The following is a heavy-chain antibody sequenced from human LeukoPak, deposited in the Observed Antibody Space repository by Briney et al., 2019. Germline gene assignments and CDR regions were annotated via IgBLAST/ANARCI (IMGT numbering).Heavy chain of an antibody. Sequence: PSETLSLTCAVYGGSFSGYYWSWIRQPPGKGLEWIGEINHSGSTNYNPSLKSRVTISVDTSKNQFSLKLSSVTAADTAVYYCARAPYYYDSRRWFDPWGQGTLVTVSS. J-gene: IGHJ5*02. D-gene: IGHD3-22*01. CDR2: INHSGST. CDR3: ARAPYYYDSRRWFDP. V-gene: IGHV4-34*01. CDR1: GGSFSGYY.